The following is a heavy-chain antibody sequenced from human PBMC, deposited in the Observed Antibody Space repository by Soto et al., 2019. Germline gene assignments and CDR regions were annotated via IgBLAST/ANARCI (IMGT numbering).Heavy chain of an antibody. J-gene: IGHJ3*01. CDR2: IYWDDDA. D-gene: IGHD3-16*01. CDR3: AHAFGGTSWPNDAFDV. CDR1: GFSFTADGVG. V-gene: IGHV2-5*02. Sequence: QITLKESGPTLVKPTQTLTLTCIFSGFSFTADGVGVGWIRQPPGKALEWLALIYWDDDARYRASLKSRLTITKDSSKHQVVLTMTNMEPVDTAPYYCAHAFGGTSWPNDAFDVWGQGTVVTVSS.